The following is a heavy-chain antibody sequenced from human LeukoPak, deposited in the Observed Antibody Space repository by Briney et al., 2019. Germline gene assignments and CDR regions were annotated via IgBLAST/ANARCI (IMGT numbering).Heavy chain of an antibody. CDR1: GITVSDNY. J-gene: IGHJ4*02. CDR3: ARENKAVAAHYFDY. Sequence: PGGSLRLSCAASGITVSDNYMSWVRLAPGEGLEWVSVIYSGGSTYYADSVKGRFTISRDNSKNTLYLQMNSLRAEDTAVYYCARENKAVAAHYFDYWGQGTRVTVSS. D-gene: IGHD6-19*01. V-gene: IGHV3-66*01. CDR2: IYSGGST.